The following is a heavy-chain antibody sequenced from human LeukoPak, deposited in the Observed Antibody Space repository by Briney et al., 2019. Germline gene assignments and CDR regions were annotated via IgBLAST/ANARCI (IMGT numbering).Heavy chain of an antibody. J-gene: IGHJ4*02. V-gene: IGHV3-7*01. D-gene: IGHD3-16*01. Sequence: PGGSLRLSCAASRFTFSSFWMSWVRQAPGKGLEWVANIKQDGSEKYYVDSVKGRFTISRDNAKNSLYLQMNSLRAEDTATYYCARGGRTPFDYWGQGTLVTVSS. CDR1: RFTFSSFW. CDR2: IKQDGSEK. CDR3: ARGGRTPFDY.